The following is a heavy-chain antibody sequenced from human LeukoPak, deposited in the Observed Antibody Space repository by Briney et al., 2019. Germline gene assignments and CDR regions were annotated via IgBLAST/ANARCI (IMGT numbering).Heavy chain of an antibody. J-gene: IGHJ6*03. V-gene: IGHV3-74*03. Sequence: GGSLRLSCAASGFTFSSYWMHWVRQAPGKGLLWVSRINGDGRYTTYADSVKGRFTISRDNAKNTLYLQMDSLRAEDTALCYCARAGSSAWTPDYYYYMDVWGKGTTVTVSS. D-gene: IGHD6-19*01. CDR2: INGDGRYT. CDR1: GFTFSSYW. CDR3: ARAGSSAWTPDYYYYMDV.